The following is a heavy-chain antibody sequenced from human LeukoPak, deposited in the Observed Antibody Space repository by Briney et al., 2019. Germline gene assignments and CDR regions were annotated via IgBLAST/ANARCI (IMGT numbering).Heavy chain of an antibody. D-gene: IGHD3-3*01. Sequence: ASVKVSCKASGYTFTSYGISWVRQAPGHGLEWMGWISAYNGNTKYAQNLQGRVTMTTDTSTSTAYMELRSLRSDDTAVYYCTRVRTDFWSGYFYNYFDYWGQGTLVTVSS. CDR1: GYTFTSYG. CDR2: ISAYNGNT. CDR3: TRVRTDFWSGYFYNYFDY. J-gene: IGHJ4*02. V-gene: IGHV1-18*01.